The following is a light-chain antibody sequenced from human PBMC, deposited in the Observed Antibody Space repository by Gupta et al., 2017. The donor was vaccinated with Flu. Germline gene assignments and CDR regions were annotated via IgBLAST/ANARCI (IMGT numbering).Light chain of an antibody. CDR2: GAS. V-gene: IGKV3-20*01. CDR3: QQDGGSPPLT. CDR1: QSVSSSS. J-gene: IGKJ4*01. Sequence: EIVLPQSPGTLSLSPGERATLSCRASQSVSSSSLAWYQQKPGQAARLLIYGASRRATGIPDRFSGSGSGTDFTLTINRLEPEDFAVYYSQQDGGSPPLTFGGGTKVEIK.